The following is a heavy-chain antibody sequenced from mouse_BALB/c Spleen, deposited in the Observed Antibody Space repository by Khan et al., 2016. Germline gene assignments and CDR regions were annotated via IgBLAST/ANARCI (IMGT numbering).Heavy chain of an antibody. CDR1: GYYIISGYY. J-gene: IGHJ4*01. V-gene: IGHV3-6*02. Sequence: EVQLQESGPGLVKPSQSLSLTCSVTGYYIISGYYWNWIRQFPGNKLEWMGYISYDGSKNYNPSLKNRISITRDTSKNQFFLKLNSVTTEDTATYYCAIYYGNYVAMDYWGQGTSVTVSS. CDR3: AIYYGNYVAMDY. D-gene: IGHD2-1*01. CDR2: ISYDGSK.